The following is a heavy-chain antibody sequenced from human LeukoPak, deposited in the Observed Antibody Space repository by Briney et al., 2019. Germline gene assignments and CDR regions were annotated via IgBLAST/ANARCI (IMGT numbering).Heavy chain of an antibody. V-gene: IGHV3-23*01. J-gene: IGHJ4*02. CDR3: AKVRGSSWYYSD. Sequence: GGSLRLSCAASGFTFSSYAMSWVRQAPGKWLEWVSAISGSGGSTYYADSGKGRFTISRDNSKNTLYLQMNSLRAEDTAVYYCAKVRGSSWYYSDWGQGTLVTVSS. CDR1: GFTFSSYA. D-gene: IGHD6-13*01. CDR2: ISGSGGST.